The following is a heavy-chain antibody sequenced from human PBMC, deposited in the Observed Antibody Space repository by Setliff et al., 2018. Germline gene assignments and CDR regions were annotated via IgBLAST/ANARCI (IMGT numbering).Heavy chain of an antibody. V-gene: IGHV1-69*13. CDR2: IIPIFGTA. CDR3: ARDNWIFGVELPHYYYMDV. D-gene: IGHD3-3*01. CDR1: GGTFSSYA. J-gene: IGHJ6*03. Sequence: SVKVSCKASGGTFSSYATSWVRQAPGQGLEWMGGIIPIFGTANYAQKFQGRVTITADESTSTAYMELSSLRSEDTAVYYCARDNWIFGVELPHYYYMDVWGKGTTVTVSS.